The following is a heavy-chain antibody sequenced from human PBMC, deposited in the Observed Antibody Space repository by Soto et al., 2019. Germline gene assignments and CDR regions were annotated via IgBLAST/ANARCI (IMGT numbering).Heavy chain of an antibody. CDR3: ARAKGVVIGYYYYYGMDV. V-gene: IGHV4-34*01. CDR1: GGSFSGYY. CDR2: INHSGST. J-gene: IGHJ6*02. D-gene: IGHD3-3*01. Sequence: SETLSLTCAVYGGSFSGYYWSWIRQPPGKGLEWIGEINHSGSTNYNPSLKSRVTISVDTSKNQCSLKLSSVAAADTAVYYCARAKGVVIGYYYYYGMDVWGQGTTVTVSS.